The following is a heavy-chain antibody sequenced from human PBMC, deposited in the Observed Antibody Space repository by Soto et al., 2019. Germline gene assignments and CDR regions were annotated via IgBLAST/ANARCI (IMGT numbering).Heavy chain of an antibody. J-gene: IGHJ3*01. CDR3: AKEPRYSDSVRASDF. CDR1: GFTFSNYA. Sequence: VGSLRLSCAASGFTFSNYAMTWVRQAPGKGLEWVSSISGSGYSTYYADSVKGRFTISRDNSKNTLDLQMNSLRAEDTAVYYCAKEPRYSDSVRASDFWGKGTMFTVSS. D-gene: IGHD4-17*01. CDR2: ISGSGYST. V-gene: IGHV3-23*01.